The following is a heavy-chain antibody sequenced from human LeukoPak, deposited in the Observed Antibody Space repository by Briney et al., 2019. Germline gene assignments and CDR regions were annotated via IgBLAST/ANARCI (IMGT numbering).Heavy chain of an antibody. J-gene: IGHJ4*02. D-gene: IGHD3/OR15-3a*01. Sequence: SETLSLTCSVSGGSISSSTYYWAWIRQPPGKGLEWIGSIYYTGSTNYNPSLRSRVTISVDTSKNQFSLKLSSVTAADSAVYYCATDTPKVSDFWTGSSGNYFDYWGQGTLVTVSP. CDR1: GGSISSSTYY. V-gene: IGHV4-39*07. CDR3: ATDTPKVSDFWTGSSGNYFDY. CDR2: IYYTGST.